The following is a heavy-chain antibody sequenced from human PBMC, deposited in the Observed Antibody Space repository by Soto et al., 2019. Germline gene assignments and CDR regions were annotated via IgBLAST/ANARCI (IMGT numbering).Heavy chain of an antibody. J-gene: IGHJ6*02. D-gene: IGHD4-17*01. Sequence: KESGPVLVKPTETLTLTCSVSGFSLTNGRMGVSWIRQPPGKALEWLAHFFSDAERSYSTSMQSRLNMYKDSSGSQVVLTMINMAPADTATYFCARMDGDYNYYGLDVWGHGIAVTVSS. CDR3: ARMDGDYNYYGLDV. V-gene: IGHV2-26*01. CDR1: GFSLTNGRMG. CDR2: FFSDAER.